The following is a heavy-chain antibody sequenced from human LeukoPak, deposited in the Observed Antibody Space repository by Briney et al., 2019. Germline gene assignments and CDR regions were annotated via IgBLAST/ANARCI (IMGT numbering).Heavy chain of an antibody. V-gene: IGHV4-4*07. D-gene: IGHD4/OR15-4a*01. CDR3: SRGGANDL. Sequence: SESLSLTCTVSGGSITSEYWSWVRQPAGKGLEWIRRIFTSGSSTYNPSLKSRVTMSLDTSKNQFSLKLSSVTAADTAVYFCSRGGANDLWGQGTLVTVSS. CDR2: IFTSGSS. CDR1: GGSITSEY. J-gene: IGHJ5*02.